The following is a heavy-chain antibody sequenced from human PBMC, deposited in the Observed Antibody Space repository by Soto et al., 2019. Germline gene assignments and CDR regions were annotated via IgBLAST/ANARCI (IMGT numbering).Heavy chain of an antibody. Sequence: VQLVESGGGLVKPGGSLRLSCAASGFTFSSYSMNWVRQAPGKGLEWVSSISSSSSYIYYADSVKGRFTISRDNAKNSLYLQMNSLRAEDTAVYYCAARYSGSYSHYYYYYGMDVWGQGTTVTVSS. J-gene: IGHJ6*02. V-gene: IGHV3-21*01. CDR1: GFTFSSYS. D-gene: IGHD1-26*01. CDR3: AARYSGSYSHYYYYYGMDV. CDR2: ISSSSSYI.